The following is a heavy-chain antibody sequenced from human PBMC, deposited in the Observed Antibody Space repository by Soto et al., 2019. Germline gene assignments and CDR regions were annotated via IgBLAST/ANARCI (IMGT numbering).Heavy chain of an antibody. CDR2: INAGNGNT. Sequence: GASVKVSCKASGYTFTSYAIHWVRQAPGQRLEWMGWINAGNGNTKYSQRFQGRVTITRDTSASTAYMELRSLRSDDTAIYYCARGGPPIDYWGQGTLVTVSS. D-gene: IGHD3-16*01. CDR3: ARGGPPIDY. J-gene: IGHJ4*02. V-gene: IGHV1-3*01. CDR1: GYTFTSYA.